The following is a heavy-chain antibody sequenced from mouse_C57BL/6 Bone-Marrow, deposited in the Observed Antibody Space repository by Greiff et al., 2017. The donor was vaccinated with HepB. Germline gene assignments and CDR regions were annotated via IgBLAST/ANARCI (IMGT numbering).Heavy chain of an antibody. CDR3: ASYYYVSYGY. V-gene: IGHV14-2*01. D-gene: IGHD1-1*01. CDR2: IDPEDGET. Sequence: EVQLQQSGAELVKPGASVKLSCTASGFNIKDYYMHWVKQRTEQGLEWIGRIDPEDGETNYATKFQGKATITADTSSNTAYLQLSSLTSEDTAVYSCASYYYVSYGYWGQGTTLTVAS. CDR1: GFNIKDYY. J-gene: IGHJ2*01.